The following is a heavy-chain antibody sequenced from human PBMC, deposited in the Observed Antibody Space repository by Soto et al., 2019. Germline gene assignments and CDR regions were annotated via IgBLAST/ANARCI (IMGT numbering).Heavy chain of an antibody. CDR2: LWYDGSRE. Sequence: QVQLVESGGGVVQPGRSLRLSCAASGFSVNTHVIHWIRQAPGKGLEWVAGLWYDGSREYYADSVKGRFTISRENSKNMMYLQMDTLRVEDTAVYYCAKVPRFDTWYFDYWGQGTLATVSS. CDR1: GFSVNTHV. J-gene: IGHJ4*02. V-gene: IGHV3-33*06. D-gene: IGHD2-2*02. CDR3: AKVPRFDTWYFDY.